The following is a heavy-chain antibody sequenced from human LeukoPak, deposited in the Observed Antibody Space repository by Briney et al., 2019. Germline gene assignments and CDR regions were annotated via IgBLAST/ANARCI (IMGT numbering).Heavy chain of an antibody. D-gene: IGHD2-2*01. Sequence: RASVKVSCKPSGYTFSSYGISCGLQAPGQGLEWMGWISAYNGNTNTNYAQKLQGRVTMNTDTSTSTAYMELRSLRSDDTAVYYCAREVGVVAHQGGWFDPWGQGTLVTVSS. CDR1: GYTFSSYG. J-gene: IGHJ5*02. CDR3: AREVGVVAHQGGWFDP. CDR2: ISAYNGNTNT. V-gene: IGHV1-18*01.